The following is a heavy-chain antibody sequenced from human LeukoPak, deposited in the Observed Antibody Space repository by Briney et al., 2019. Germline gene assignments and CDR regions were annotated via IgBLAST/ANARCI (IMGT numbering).Heavy chain of an antibody. J-gene: IGHJ5*02. Sequence: ASVKVSCKASGYTFTSYAMHWVRQAPGQRLEWMGWINAGNGNTKYSQEFQGRVTITRDTSASTAYMELSSLRSEDMAVYYCVREDYYDSGSFDPWGQGTLVTVSS. D-gene: IGHD3-22*01. CDR3: VREDYYDSGSFDP. V-gene: IGHV1-3*03. CDR2: INAGNGNT. CDR1: GYTFTSYA.